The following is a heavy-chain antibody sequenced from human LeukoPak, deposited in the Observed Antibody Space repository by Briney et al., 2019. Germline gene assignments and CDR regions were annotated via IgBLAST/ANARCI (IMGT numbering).Heavy chain of an antibody. CDR2: ISSSNSYI. D-gene: IGHD2-15*01. V-gene: IGHV3-21*01. Sequence: PGRSLRLSCAASGFTFSSYSMNWVRQAPGKGLEWVSSISSSNSYIYYADSVKGRFTISRDNAKNSLYLQMNSLRAEDTAVYYCARDLQDMGWYFDLWGRGTLVTVSS. CDR1: GFTFSSYS. J-gene: IGHJ2*01. CDR3: ARDLQDMGWYFDL.